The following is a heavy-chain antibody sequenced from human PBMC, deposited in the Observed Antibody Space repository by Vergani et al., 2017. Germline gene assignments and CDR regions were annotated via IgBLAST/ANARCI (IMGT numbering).Heavy chain of an antibody. Sequence: VQLQQWGAGLLKPSETLSLTCAVYGGSFSGYYWSWFRQAPGKGLEWVGFIRSKAYGGTTEYAASVKGRFTISRDDSKSIAYLQMNSLKTEDTAVYYCTRDRPGDGYNTYWGQGTLVTVSS. J-gene: IGHJ4*02. CDR3: TRDRPGDGYNTY. V-gene: IGHV3-49*05. CDR2: IRSKAYGGTT. CDR1: GGSFSGYY. D-gene: IGHD5-24*01.